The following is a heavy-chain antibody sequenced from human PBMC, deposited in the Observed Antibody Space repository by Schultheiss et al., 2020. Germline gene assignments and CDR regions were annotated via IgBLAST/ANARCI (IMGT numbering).Heavy chain of an antibody. CDR3: AREPSDFWSGYHNYWFDP. CDR2: SYHTGST. J-gene: IGHJ5*02. V-gene: IGHV4-30-4*02. Sequence: SETLSLTCTVSGGSISSGDYYWNWIRQPPGKGLEWIGYSYHTGSTYYNPSLKSRVTISVDTSKNQFSLRLSAVTAADTAIYYCAREPSDFWSGYHNYWFDPWGQGTLVTVSS. D-gene: IGHD3-3*01. CDR1: GGSISSGDYY.